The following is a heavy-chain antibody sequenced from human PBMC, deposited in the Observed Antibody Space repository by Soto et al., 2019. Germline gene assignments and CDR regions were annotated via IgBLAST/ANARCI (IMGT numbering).Heavy chain of an antibody. CDR3: ARSSLKDFDFWSDYYYGMDV. CDR2: IIPIFGTA. Sequence: SVKVACKASGGTFSSYAISWVRQAPGQGHEWMGGIIPIFGTANYAQKFQGRVTITADESTSTAYMELSSLRSEDTAVYYCARSSLKDFDFWSDYYYGMDVSGQGTTVTVSS. V-gene: IGHV1-69*13. J-gene: IGHJ6*01. D-gene: IGHD3-3*01. CDR1: GGTFSSYA.